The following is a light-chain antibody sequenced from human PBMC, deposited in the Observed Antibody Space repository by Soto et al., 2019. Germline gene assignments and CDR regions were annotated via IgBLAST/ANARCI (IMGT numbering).Light chain of an antibody. J-gene: IGLJ2*01. CDR2: EVS. V-gene: IGLV2-8*01. Sequence: QSALTQPPSVSGSPGQSVTISCTGTSSDVGGYNYVSWYQQHPGKAPKLMIYEVSKRPSGVPDRFSGSKSGNTASLTVSGLQAEDEADYYCSSYAGSNNLVFGGGIKLTVL. CDR1: SSDVGGYNY. CDR3: SSYAGSNNLV.